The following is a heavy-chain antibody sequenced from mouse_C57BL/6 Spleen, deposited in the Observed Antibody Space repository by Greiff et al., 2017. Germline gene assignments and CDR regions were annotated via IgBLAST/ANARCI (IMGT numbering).Heavy chain of an antibody. J-gene: IGHJ4*01. CDR1: GYTFTDYN. V-gene: IGHV1-18*01. Sequence: EVQLQQSGPELVKPGASVKIPCKASGYTFTDYNMDWVKQSHGKSLEWIGDINPNNGGTIYNQKFKGKATLTVDKSSSTAYMELRSLTSEDTAVYYCARLYKDAMDYWGQGTSVTVSS. D-gene: IGHD1-3*01. CDR3: ARLYKDAMDY. CDR2: INPNNGGT.